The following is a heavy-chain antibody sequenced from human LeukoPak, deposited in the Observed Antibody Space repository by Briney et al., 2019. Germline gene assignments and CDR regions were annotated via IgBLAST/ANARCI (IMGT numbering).Heavy chain of an antibody. CDR2: MYVSGSS. Sequence: SETLSLTCIVSGDSINNDTYYWNWIRQPAGKGLEWIGRMYVSGSSNYNPSLKSRVTISVDTSKNQFSLKLSSVTAADTAVYYCARDQYYYGSGSYGLDYWGQGTLVTVSS. CDR1: GDSINNDTYY. D-gene: IGHD3-10*01. J-gene: IGHJ4*02. V-gene: IGHV4-61*02. CDR3: ARDQYYYGSGSYGLDY.